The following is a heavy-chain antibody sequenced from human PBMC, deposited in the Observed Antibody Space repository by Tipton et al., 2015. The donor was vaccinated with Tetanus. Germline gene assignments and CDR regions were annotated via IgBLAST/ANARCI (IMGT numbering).Heavy chain of an antibody. J-gene: IGHJ4*02. V-gene: IGHV4-61*08. Sequence: TLSLTCSVSGGSLRSGDHYWSWIRQPPGKGLEWLAYISSSGSTNSNYSLKSRITISQDTSKNQFSLKLTSVTAADTAVYYCARANYDFPKKGPFDSWGQGTQVIVSS. CDR2: ISSSGST. CDR1: GGSLRSGDHY. CDR3: ARANYDFPKKGPFDS. D-gene: IGHD3-3*01.